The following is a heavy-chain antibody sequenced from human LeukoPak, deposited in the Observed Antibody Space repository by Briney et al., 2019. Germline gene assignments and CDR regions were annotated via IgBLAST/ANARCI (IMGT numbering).Heavy chain of an antibody. V-gene: IGHV3-23*01. D-gene: IGHD3-10*01. CDR3: AKVPRGGYYYYYGMDV. CDR1: GFNFSSYA. J-gene: IGHJ6*02. Sequence: SGGSLRLSCAASGFNFSSYAMTWVRQAPGKGLKWLSVISVSGDRTYYADSVKGRFTISRDNSKNTLYLQMNSLRAEDTAVYYCAKVPRGGYYYYYGMDVWGQGTTVTVSS. CDR2: ISVSGDRT.